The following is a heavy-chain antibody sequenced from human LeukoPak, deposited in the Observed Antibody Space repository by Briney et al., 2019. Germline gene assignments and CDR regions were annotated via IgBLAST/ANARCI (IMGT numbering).Heavy chain of an antibody. CDR3: ARKSLQGWNSDY. CDR2: ISSSGSNI. CDR1: GFTFSSHS. Sequence: GGSLRLSCAASGFTFSSHSMKWVRQAPGKGLEWVSYISSSGSNIYYADSVKGRFTISRDNAKNSLYLQMNGLRAEDTAVYYCARKSLQGWNSDYWGEGILVTVSS. V-gene: IGHV3-48*01. J-gene: IGHJ4*02. D-gene: IGHD1-7*01.